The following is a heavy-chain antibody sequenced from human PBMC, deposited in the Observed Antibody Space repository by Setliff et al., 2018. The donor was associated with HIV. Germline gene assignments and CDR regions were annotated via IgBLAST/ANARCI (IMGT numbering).Heavy chain of an antibody. J-gene: IGHJ1*01. CDR3: ATIRAYYYDSSGQEYFQH. D-gene: IGHD3-22*01. CDR1: GYTLSELS. Sequence: ASVKVSCKVSGYTLSELSMHWVRQAPGEGLEWMGGFDPEDGETIYAEKFQGRVTMTEDTATETAYMELSSLTSEDTAMYYCATIRAYYYDSSGQEYFQHWGHGSLVTVSS. V-gene: IGHV1-24*01. CDR2: FDPEDGET.